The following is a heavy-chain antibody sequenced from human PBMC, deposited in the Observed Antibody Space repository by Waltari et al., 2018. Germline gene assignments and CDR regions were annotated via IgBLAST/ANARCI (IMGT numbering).Heavy chain of an antibody. Sequence: EVELVQSGAEVKKAGESLKISCKGSGYNFDHYWIGWVRQKPGRGLEGLGISFARDSDTRYRPFFLGQVTMSVDKSITTVYLQRTSLQGSDSAIYYCARHVKGGGGGGYIEYWGQGTQVTVSS. V-gene: IGHV5-51*01. D-gene: IGHD2-15*01. CDR1: GYNFDHYW. J-gene: IGHJ4*02. CDR2: SFARDSDT. CDR3: ARHVKGGGGGGYIEY.